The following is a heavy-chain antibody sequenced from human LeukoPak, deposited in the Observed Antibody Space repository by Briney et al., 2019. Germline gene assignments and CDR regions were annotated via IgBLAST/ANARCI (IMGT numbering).Heavy chain of an antibody. J-gene: IGHJ4*02. Sequence: GGSLRLSCAASGFTFSSYAMSWVRQAPGKGLEWVSAISGSGGSTYYADSVKSRFTISRDNSKNMLYLQMNSLRAEDTAVYYCAKVPTFLLWSGYSGYWGQGTLVTVSS. V-gene: IGHV3-23*01. D-gene: IGHD3-3*01. CDR1: GFTFSSYA. CDR2: ISGSGGST. CDR3: AKVPTFLLWSGYSGY.